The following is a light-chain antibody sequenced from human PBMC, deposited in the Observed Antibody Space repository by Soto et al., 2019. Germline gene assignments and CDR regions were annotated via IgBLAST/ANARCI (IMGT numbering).Light chain of an antibody. CDR2: GAF. CDR3: QKYGSSPRT. V-gene: IGKV3-20*01. J-gene: IGKJ1*01. Sequence: DIVWTQAQGTLSLSPGERATLSCRASQSVSSNYLAWYHQKPGQAPRLLIYGAFKRATGIPDRFSGSGSGPDFPLTISRMEPEDFAVYCCQKYGSSPRTFGQGTKVEIK. CDR1: QSVSSNY.